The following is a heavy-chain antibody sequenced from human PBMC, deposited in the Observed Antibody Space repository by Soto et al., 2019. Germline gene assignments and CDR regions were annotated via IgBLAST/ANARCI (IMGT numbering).Heavy chain of an antibody. Sequence: SETLSLTCTVSGGSISSYYWNWIRQPPGKGLEWIGYIYYDGSTNYNPSLKSRVTISVDTSKNQFSLNLTSVTAAGTGLYYCARDYSFDCWGQGRMVTV. CDR2: IYYDGST. J-gene: IGHJ3*01. CDR3: ARDYSFDC. CDR1: GGSISSYY. D-gene: IGHD2-21*01. V-gene: IGHV4-59*01.